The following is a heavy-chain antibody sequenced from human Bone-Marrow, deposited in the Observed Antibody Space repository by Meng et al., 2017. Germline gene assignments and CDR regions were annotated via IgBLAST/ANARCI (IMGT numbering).Heavy chain of an antibody. CDR2: VSHYGDSD. D-gene: IGHD1-26*01. CDR1: GFTFIDYA. Sequence: QGHLVESGGGVVQPGRSLRLSCAASGFTFIDYAMHWVRQAPGKGLEWVATVSHYGDSDCTADSVRGRFFISRDNSKNTVYLQMTRLRPEDTAVYYCARDKSHYDGSSGWFDPWGQGTLVTVSS. CDR3: ARDKSHYDGSSGWFDP. V-gene: IGHV3-30-3*01. J-gene: IGHJ5*02.